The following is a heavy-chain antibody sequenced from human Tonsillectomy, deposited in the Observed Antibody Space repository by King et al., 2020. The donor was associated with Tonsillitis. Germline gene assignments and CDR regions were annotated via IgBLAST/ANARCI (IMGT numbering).Heavy chain of an antibody. V-gene: IGHV1-69*12. Sequence: VQLVQSGAEVKKPGSSVKVSCKASGDTFSKYAISWVRQAPGQGLEWMGGIITMFNSASYAQNFQGRVTITADESTSTAFMELSSLTSEDTAVYYCATGGEDYNSLGIEDYWGQGTLVTVSS. D-gene: IGHD1-1*01. CDR1: GDTFSKYA. CDR3: ATGGEDYNSLGIEDY. CDR2: IITMFNSA. J-gene: IGHJ4*02.